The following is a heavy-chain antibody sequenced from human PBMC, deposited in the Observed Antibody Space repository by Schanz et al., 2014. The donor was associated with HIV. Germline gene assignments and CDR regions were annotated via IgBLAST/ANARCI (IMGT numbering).Heavy chain of an antibody. Sequence: EVQLVESGGGLVQPGRSLRLSCVASGFTFEDYDTNWVRQVPGKGLEWVSGISWNGASIGYADSVKGRFTISRDNAKNSLYLQMNSLRVEDTALFYCVSQGHTDEAFFYSWGQGTTVTVSS. CDR3: VSQGHTDEAFFYS. CDR1: GFTFEDYD. D-gene: IGHD3-3*02. J-gene: IGHJ3*01. CDR2: ISWNGASI. V-gene: IGHV3-9*01.